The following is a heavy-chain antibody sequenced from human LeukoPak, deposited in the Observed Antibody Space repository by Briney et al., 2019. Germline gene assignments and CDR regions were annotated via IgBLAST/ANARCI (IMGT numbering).Heavy chain of an antibody. Sequence: SSVKVSCKASGGTFATYSYSWVRQAPGQELEWMGRIIPVLEKTNYEQKLQGRITITADKTTNTAYMDLSSLRSEDTAVYYCARAGQISTGAYFDYWGQGTLVTVSS. CDR3: ARAGQISTGAYFDY. CDR2: IIPVLEKT. J-gene: IGHJ4*02. V-gene: IGHV1-69*08. D-gene: IGHD3-10*01. CDR1: GGTFATYS.